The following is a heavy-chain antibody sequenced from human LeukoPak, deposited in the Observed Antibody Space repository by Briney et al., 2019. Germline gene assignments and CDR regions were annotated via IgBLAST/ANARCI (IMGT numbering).Heavy chain of an antibody. V-gene: IGHV4-34*01. J-gene: IGHJ4*02. CDR3: ARGHSSVVTAIPYYFDF. D-gene: IGHD2-21*02. CDR1: GGSFSGYY. CDR2: IYHSEST. Sequence: SETLSLTCAVYGGSFSGYYWSWIRQPPGKGLEWIGEIYHSESTNYNPSLKSRVTISVDTSKNQFSLKLSSVTAADMAVYYCARGHSSVVTAIPYYFDFWGQGTLVTVSS.